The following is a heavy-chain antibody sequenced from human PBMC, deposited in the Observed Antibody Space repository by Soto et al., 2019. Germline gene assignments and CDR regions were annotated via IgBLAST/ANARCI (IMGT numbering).Heavy chain of an antibody. CDR1: GGTFSSHI. V-gene: IGHV1-69*02. CDR3: ARVPIPLFYGMDV. Sequence: QVQLVQSGAEVKKPGSSVKVSCKASGGTFSSHIISWVRRAPGQGLEWMGRIIPILGVANYAQKFQGRVTITADKSTNTAYMELTSLRSEDTAVFYCARVPIPLFYGMDVWGQGTTVTVSS. CDR2: IIPILGVA. J-gene: IGHJ6*02. D-gene: IGHD2-2*02.